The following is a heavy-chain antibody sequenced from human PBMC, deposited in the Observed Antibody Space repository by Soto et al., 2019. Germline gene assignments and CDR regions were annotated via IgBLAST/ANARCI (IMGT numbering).Heavy chain of an antibody. D-gene: IGHD2-21*02. CDR3: ARSCGGDCYSSVGINDAFDI. J-gene: IGHJ3*02. Sequence: GGSLRLSCAASGFTFSDHYMDWVRQAPGKGLEWVGRTRNKANSYTTEYAASVKGRFTISRDDSKNSLYLQMNSLKTEDTAVYYCARSCGGDCYSSVGINDAFDIWGQGTMVTVSS. CDR1: GFTFSDHY. V-gene: IGHV3-72*01. CDR2: TRNKANSYTT.